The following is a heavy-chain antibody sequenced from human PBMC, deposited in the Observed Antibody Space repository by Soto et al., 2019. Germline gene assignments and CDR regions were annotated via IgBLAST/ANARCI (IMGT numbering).Heavy chain of an antibody. CDR3: ARFCLWTIGGYYFDY. V-gene: IGHV4-39*01. CDR2: IYYSGST. D-gene: IGHD3-16*01. CDR1: DGSISSSSYY. Sequence: PSETLSLTCTVSDGSISSSSYYWGWIRQPPGKGLEWIGSIYYSGSTYYNPSLKSRVTISVDTSKNQFSLKLSSVTAADTAVYYCARFCLWTIGGYYFDYWGQGTLVTVSS. J-gene: IGHJ4*02.